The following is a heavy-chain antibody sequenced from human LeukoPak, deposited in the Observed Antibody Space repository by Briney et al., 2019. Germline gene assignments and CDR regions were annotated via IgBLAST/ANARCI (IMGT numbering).Heavy chain of an antibody. CDR2: IYYGGYT. V-gene: IGHV4-39*01. Sequence: SETLSLTCTVSAGSISSSSHHWGWIRQSPGKGLEWIGSIYYGGYTYYNPSLKSRVTISVDTSKNQFSLKLSSVTAADTAMYYCQSRYLEWLLDYWGQGTLVTVSS. CDR3: QSRYLEWLLDY. D-gene: IGHD3-3*01. J-gene: IGHJ4*02. CDR1: AGSISSSSHH.